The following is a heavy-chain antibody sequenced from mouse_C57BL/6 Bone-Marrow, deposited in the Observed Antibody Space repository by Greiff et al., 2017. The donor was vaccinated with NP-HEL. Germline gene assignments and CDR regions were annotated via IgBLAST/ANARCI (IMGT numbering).Heavy chain of an antibody. CDR2: ISSGGSYT. CDR1: GFTFSSYG. V-gene: IGHV5-6*01. J-gene: IGHJ3*01. CDR3: ASDSSGYVGWFAY. Sequence: EVKVVESGGDLVKPGGSLKLSCAASGFTFSSYGMSWVRQTPDKRLEWVATISSGGSYTYYPDSVKGRVTISRDNAKNTLYLQMSSLKSEDTAMYYCASDSSGYVGWFAYWGQGTLVTVSA. D-gene: IGHD3-2*02.